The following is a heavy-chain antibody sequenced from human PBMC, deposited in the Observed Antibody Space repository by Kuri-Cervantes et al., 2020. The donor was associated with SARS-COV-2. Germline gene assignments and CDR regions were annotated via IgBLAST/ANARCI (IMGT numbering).Heavy chain of an antibody. D-gene: IGHD6-6*01. V-gene: IGHV1-2*02. CDR1: GYTFTGYY. CDR2: ISPNSGGT. J-gene: IGHJ4*02. CDR3: TRDGGIAARSDY. Sequence: ASVKVSCKASGYTFTGYYIHWVRQAPGQGLEWMGWISPNSGGTNYAQKFQGRVTVTSDTSISTAYMELSGLRSDDTAVYYCTRDGGIAARSDYWGQGTLVTVSS.